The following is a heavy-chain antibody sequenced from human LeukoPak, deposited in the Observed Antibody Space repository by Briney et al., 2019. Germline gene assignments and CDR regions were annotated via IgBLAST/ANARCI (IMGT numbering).Heavy chain of an antibody. CDR2: IFASGST. J-gene: IGHJ4*02. D-gene: IGHD5-12*01. Sequence: PSETLSLTCTVSGASISTYYWSWIRQPAGKGLEWIGRIFASGSTNYNPSLKSRIAMSVDTSKNQFSLNLTSVTAADTAVYYCAKLSRGYSGYDPYRADYWGQGTLVTVSS. V-gene: IGHV4-4*07. CDR3: AKLSRGYSGYDPYRADY. CDR1: GASISTYY.